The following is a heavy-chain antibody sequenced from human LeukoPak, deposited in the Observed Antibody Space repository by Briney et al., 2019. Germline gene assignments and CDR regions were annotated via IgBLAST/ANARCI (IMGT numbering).Heavy chain of an antibody. V-gene: IGHV3-53*01. D-gene: IGHD3-10*01. Sequence: GGSLRLSCAASGLTVSGKYMMWVRQAQGKRLEWVSLIYSGGRPYYADSVRGRFTISRDTSKNTLFLQMSSLRAEDTALYYCATDGTYGQGYFDFWGLGTLVTVSS. CDR2: IYSGGRP. CDR1: GLTVSGKY. CDR3: ATDGTYGQGYFDF. J-gene: IGHJ4*02.